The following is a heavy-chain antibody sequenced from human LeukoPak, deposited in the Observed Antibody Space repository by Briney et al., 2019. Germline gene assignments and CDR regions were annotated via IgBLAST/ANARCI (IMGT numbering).Heavy chain of an antibody. Sequence: GGSLRLSCAASGFTFSSYVMHWVRQPPGKGLEWVAVISYDGSNERYVDSVKGRFTISRDNSKNTLYLQINSLRAEDTAVYYCAKDRGVFDYWGQGALVTVSS. CDR1: GFTFSSYV. V-gene: IGHV3-30*18. D-gene: IGHD6-13*01. CDR3: AKDRGVFDY. CDR2: ISYDGSNE. J-gene: IGHJ4*02.